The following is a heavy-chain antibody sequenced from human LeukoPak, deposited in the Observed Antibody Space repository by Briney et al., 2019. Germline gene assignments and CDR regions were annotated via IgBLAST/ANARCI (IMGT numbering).Heavy chain of an antibody. CDR2: INHSGST. CDR1: GGSFSGYY. J-gene: IGHJ5*02. V-gene: IGHV4-34*01. CDR3: ARGFPHSSSP. D-gene: IGHD6-6*01. Sequence: SETLSLTCAVYGGSFSGYYWGWIRQPPGKGLEWIGEINHSGSTNYNPSLKSRVTISVGTSKNQFSLKLSSVTAADTAVYYCARGFPHSSSPWGQGTLVTVSS.